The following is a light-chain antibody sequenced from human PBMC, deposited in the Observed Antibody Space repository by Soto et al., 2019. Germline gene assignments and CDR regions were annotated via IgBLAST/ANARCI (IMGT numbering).Light chain of an antibody. V-gene: IGKV3-20*01. CDR3: QQYGSSGT. J-gene: IGKJ1*01. Sequence: IVLTQSPGTLSLSPGEGATLSCRASQSVNNNYLAWYQQKPGQAPRLLIYGASKRATGIPDRFSGSGSGTDFTLTISRLEPEDFAVYYCQQYGSSGTFGQGTKVEIK. CDR2: GAS. CDR1: QSVNNNY.